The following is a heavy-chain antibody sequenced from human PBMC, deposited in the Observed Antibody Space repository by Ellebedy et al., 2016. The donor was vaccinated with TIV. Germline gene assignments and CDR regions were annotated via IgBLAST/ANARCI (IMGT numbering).Heavy chain of an antibody. CDR3: AKDLGDGYNKGFYGMDA. Sequence: GGSLRLXXAASGFSFSGYAMSWVRQAPGKGLEWVSAISYNSANTHYADSVKGRFTISRDNSKNTLYLQMNSLRAEDTAIYYCAKDLGDGYNKGFYGMDAWGQGTTVTVSS. J-gene: IGHJ6*02. CDR2: ISYNSANT. D-gene: IGHD5-24*01. CDR1: GFSFSGYA. V-gene: IGHV3-23*01.